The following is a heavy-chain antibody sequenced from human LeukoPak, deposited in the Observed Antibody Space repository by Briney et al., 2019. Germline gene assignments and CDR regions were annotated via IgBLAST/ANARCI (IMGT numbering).Heavy chain of an antibody. CDR3: ARDQQYYDFWSGYYTGIGFDY. CDR2: IYSGGST. D-gene: IGHD3-3*01. Sequence: GGSLRLSCAASGFTVSSNYMSWVRQAPGKGLEWVSVIYSGGSTYYADSVKGRFTISRDNPKNTLYLQMNSLRAEDTAVYYCARDQQYYDFWSGYYTGIGFDYWGQGTLVTVSS. J-gene: IGHJ4*02. CDR1: GFTVSSNY. V-gene: IGHV3-66*01.